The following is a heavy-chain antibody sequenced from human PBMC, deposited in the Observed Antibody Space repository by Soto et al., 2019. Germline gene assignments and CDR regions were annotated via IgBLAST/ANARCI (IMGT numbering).Heavy chain of an antibody. CDR3: ARRPSKSGPGDWFDP. J-gene: IGHJ5*02. D-gene: IGHD3-10*01. CDR1: GGSISSGGYY. CDR2: IYYSGST. Sequence: QVQLQESGPGLVKPSQTLSLTCTVSGGSISSGGYYWSWIRQHPGKGLEWIGYIYYSGSTYYNPSIKGRVTRSVDTSKNQFSLKLSSVTAADTAVYYCARRPSKSGPGDWFDPWGQGTLVTVSS. V-gene: IGHV4-31*03.